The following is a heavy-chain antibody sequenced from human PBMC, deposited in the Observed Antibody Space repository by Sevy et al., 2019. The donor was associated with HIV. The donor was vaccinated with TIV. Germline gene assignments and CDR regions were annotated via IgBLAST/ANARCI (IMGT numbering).Heavy chain of an antibody. Sequence: ASVKVSCKASGYTFSNYGITWVRQAPGQGLEWMGWIGVYNGNIKYAQKFRGGVTVTTDTSTSTAYMELRSLRTDDTAVYYCARFGTVATLRCNYYNGMDVWGQGTTVTVSS. D-gene: IGHD4-17*01. V-gene: IGHV1-18*01. J-gene: IGHJ6*02. CDR3: ARFGTVATLRCNYYNGMDV. CDR1: GYTFSNYG. CDR2: IGVYNGNI.